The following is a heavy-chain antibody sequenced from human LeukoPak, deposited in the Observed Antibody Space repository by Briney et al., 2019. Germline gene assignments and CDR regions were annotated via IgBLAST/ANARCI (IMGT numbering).Heavy chain of an antibody. CDR2: ISSSGSTI. CDR3: ANVPLSSSWYGPGDY. Sequence: PGGSLRLSCAASGFTFSSYEMNWVRQAPGKGLEWVSYISSSGSTIYYADSVKGRFTISRDNAKNSLYLQMNSLRAEGTAVYYCANVPLSSSWYGPGDYWGQGTLVTVSS. J-gene: IGHJ4*02. V-gene: IGHV3-48*03. CDR1: GFTFSSYE. D-gene: IGHD6-13*01.